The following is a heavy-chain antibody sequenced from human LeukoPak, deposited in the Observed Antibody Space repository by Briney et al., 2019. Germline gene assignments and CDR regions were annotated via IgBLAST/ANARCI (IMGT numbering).Heavy chain of an antibody. CDR3: ARDYYYYMDV. J-gene: IGHJ6*03. V-gene: IGHV3-7*01. CDR2: IKQDESDK. Sequence: GGSLRLSCAASGFTFSRYLMTWVRQAPGKGLEWVANIKQDESDKYYVVSVKGRFAISRDNAKNSLYLQMNSLRVEDTAVYYCARDYYYYMDVWGKGTTVTVSS. CDR1: GFTFSRYL.